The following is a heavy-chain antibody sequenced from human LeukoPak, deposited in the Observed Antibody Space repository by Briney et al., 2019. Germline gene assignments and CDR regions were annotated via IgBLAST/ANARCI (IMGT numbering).Heavy chain of an antibody. V-gene: IGHV4-59*01. CDR3: ARQTPREGITNWFDP. CDR1: GGSFSGYY. D-gene: IGHD3-16*01. J-gene: IGHJ5*02. CDR2: IYYSGST. Sequence: SETLSLTCAVYGGSFSGYYWSWIRQPPGKGLEWIGYIYYSGSTNYNPSLKSRVTISVDTYKNQFSLKLSSVTAADTAVYYCARQTPREGITNWFDPWGQGTLVTVSS.